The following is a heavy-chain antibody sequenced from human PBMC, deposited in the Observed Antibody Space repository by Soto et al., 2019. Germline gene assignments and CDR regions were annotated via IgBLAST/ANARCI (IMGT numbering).Heavy chain of an antibody. J-gene: IGHJ5*02. D-gene: IGHD4-4*01. CDR1: GFPFSSYV. CDR2: ISGGGSNT. V-gene: IGHV3-23*01. CDR3: AKDSNKYSISFRGRTLDT. Sequence: EVQLLESGGGLVQRGGSLRLSCAASGFPFSSYVMSWVRQAPGKGLEWVSGISGGGSNTFYADSVKGRFTISRDNSKNTIILQTNSMGAEDTAVYNCAKDSNKYSISFRGRTLDTWGQGLGVTVS.